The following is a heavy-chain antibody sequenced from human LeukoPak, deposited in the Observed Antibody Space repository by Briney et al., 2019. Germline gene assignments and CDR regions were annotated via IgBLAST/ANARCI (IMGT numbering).Heavy chain of an antibody. Sequence: ASVKVSCKASGYTFTSYDINWVLQATGQGLEWLGWMNPYNGNTGYAQKFEGRVIMTRDTSISTAYLELSSLTSEDTAVYYCARAAVNLHPNHYYYMDVWGKGTTVTVSS. CDR1: GYTFTSYD. J-gene: IGHJ6*03. CDR3: ARAAVNLHPNHYYYMDV. CDR2: MNPYNGNT. V-gene: IGHV1-8*01.